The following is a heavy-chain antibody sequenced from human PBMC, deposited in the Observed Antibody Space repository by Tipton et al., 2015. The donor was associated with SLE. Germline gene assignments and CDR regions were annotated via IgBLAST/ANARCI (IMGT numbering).Heavy chain of an antibody. Sequence: QLVQSGAEVKKPGESLKISCKGSGYSFTTSWIAWVRQMPGKGLEWMGMIYPDDLDTSYNPSFRGHVTISADKSTSTAYLQWRSLKASDTAMYYCTRRGAGNWHFDLWGRGTLVTVSS. CDR2: IYPDDLDT. CDR1: GYSFTTSW. CDR3: TRRGAGNWHFDL. V-gene: IGHV5-51*03. J-gene: IGHJ2*01. D-gene: IGHD1-26*01.